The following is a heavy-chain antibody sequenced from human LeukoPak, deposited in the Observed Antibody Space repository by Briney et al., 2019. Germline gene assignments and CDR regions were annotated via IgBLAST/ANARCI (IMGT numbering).Heavy chain of an antibody. V-gene: IGHV3-43*02. Sequence: GGSLRLSCAASGFTSDDYAMHWVRQAPGKGLEWVSLSGDGGSTYYADSVKGRFTISRDNSKNSLYLQMNSLRTEDTALYYCAKGMATSFDYRGQGTLVTVSS. J-gene: IGHJ4*02. D-gene: IGHD5-24*01. CDR3: AKGMATSFDY. CDR1: GFTSDDYA. CDR2: SGDGGST.